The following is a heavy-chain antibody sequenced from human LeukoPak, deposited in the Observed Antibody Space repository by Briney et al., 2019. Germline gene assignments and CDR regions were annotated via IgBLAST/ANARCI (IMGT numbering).Heavy chain of an antibody. CDR2: ISSSSSYI. D-gene: IGHD6-13*01. CDR3: ARSIDSSSWTL. J-gene: IGHJ4*02. Sequence: KPGGSLRLSCAASGFTFSSYWMSWVRQAPGKGLEWVSSISSSSSYIYYADSVKGRFTISRDNAKNSLYLQMNSLRAEDTAVYYCARSIDSSSWTLWGQGTLVTVSS. CDR1: GFTFSSYW. V-gene: IGHV3-21*01.